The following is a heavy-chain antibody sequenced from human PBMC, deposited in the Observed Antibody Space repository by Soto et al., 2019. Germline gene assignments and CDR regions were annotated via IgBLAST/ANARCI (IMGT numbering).Heavy chain of an antibody. CDR1: GYTFTSYG. CDR3: ASGVVVVAATRNAFDI. CDR2: ISAYNGNT. J-gene: IGHJ3*02. V-gene: IGHV1-18*01. Sequence: ASVKVSCKASGYTFTSYGISWVRQAPGQGLEWMGWISAYNGNTNYAQKLQGRVTMTTDTSTSTAYMELRSLRSDDTAVYYCASGVVVVAATRNAFDIWGQGTMVTVSS. D-gene: IGHD2-15*01.